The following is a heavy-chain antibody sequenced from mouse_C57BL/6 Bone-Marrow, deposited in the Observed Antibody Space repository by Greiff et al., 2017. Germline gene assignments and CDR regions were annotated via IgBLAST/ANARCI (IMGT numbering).Heavy chain of an antibody. D-gene: IGHD2-4*01. J-gene: IGHJ4*01. CDR2: MHPNGGSP. CDR1: GYTFTNYW. CDR3: ERSYDYDDYTMDY. V-gene: IGHV1-64*01. Sequence: QVQLQQPGAELVKPGASVKLSCKASGYTFTNYWMHWVKQRPGQGLAWLGMMHPNGGSPDYNEKFKSEATLSVDKSSRTAYMELSSLTSEDSAVYYCERSYDYDDYTMDYWGQGTAVTVSS.